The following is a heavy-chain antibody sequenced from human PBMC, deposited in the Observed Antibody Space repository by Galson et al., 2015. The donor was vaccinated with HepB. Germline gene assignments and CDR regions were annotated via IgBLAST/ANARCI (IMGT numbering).Heavy chain of an antibody. Sequence: SVKVSCKASGYTFTSYGISWVRQAPGQGLEWMGWISAYNGNTNYAQKLQGRVTMTTDTSTSTAYMELSSLRSEDTAVYYCASGSQWLVDGLGCWGQGTLVTVSS. CDR2: ISAYNGNT. V-gene: IGHV1-18*04. D-gene: IGHD6-19*01. J-gene: IGHJ4*02. CDR1: GYTFTSYG. CDR3: ASGSQWLVDGLGC.